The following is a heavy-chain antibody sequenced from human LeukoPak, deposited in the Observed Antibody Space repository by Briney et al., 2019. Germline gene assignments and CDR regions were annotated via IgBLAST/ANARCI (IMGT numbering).Heavy chain of an antibody. V-gene: IGHV4-34*01. D-gene: IGHD1-26*01. J-gene: IGHJ6*03. Sequence: SETLSLTCAVYGGSFSGYYWSWIRQPPGKGLEWIGEINHSGSTNYNPSLKSRVTISVDTSKNQFSLKLSSVTAADTAVYYCARGMRELPPYYYYYMDVWGKGTTVTASS. CDR3: ARGMRELPPYYYYYMDV. CDR1: GGSFSGYY. CDR2: INHSGST.